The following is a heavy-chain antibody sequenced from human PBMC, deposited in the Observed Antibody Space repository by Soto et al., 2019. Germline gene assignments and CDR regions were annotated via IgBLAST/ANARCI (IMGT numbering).Heavy chain of an antibody. Sequence: EVQLVQSGAEVKKPGQSLRISCKSSGYRITDYWISWVRQMPGKGLEWMGRIDPSDSYATYSPSFQGHVTISTDKSISTAYLQWSSLKASATAMYFCARHSGYTWAYGLAVWGQGSTVTVSS. CDR2: IDPSDSYA. D-gene: IGHD5-12*01. J-gene: IGHJ6*02. CDR1: GYRITDYW. V-gene: IGHV5-10-1*01. CDR3: ARHSGYTWAYGLAV.